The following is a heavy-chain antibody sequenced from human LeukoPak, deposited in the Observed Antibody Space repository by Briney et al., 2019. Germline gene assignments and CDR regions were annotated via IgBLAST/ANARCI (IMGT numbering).Heavy chain of an antibody. D-gene: IGHD6-19*01. V-gene: IGHV3-20*04. Sequence: PGGSLRLSCAASGFTFDDYGMSWVRQAPGKGLEWVSGINWNGGSTGYAVSVKSRFTISRDNAKNSLYLQMNSLRAEDTALYYCAKDYSSGRRPPFFDYWGQGTLVTVSS. CDR3: AKDYSSGRRPPFFDY. CDR2: INWNGGST. J-gene: IGHJ4*02. CDR1: GFTFDDYG.